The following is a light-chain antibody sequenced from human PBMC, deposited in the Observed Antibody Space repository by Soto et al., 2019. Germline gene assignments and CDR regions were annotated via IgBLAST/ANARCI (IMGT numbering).Light chain of an antibody. Sequence: QPVLTQPASVSGSPGQSITISCTGTTNDVGGHTLVSWYQHHPGKAPQLVIFDVSSRPSGVSHRFSGSKSGNTASLTISGLQAEDEANYYCSSYTLSATMVFGGGTKLTVL. CDR2: DVS. V-gene: IGLV2-14*01. J-gene: IGLJ3*02. CDR3: SSYTLSATMV. CDR1: TNDVGGHTL.